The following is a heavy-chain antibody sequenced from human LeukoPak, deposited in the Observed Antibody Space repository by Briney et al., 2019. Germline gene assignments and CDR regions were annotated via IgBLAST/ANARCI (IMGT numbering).Heavy chain of an antibody. D-gene: IGHD1-26*01. Sequence: PGGSLRLSCAASGFTFSNAWMSWVRQAPGKGLEWVSAISDSGGSTYYADSVKGRFTISRDNSKNTLYLQMNSLRAEDTAVYYCAKPQWELLDWGQGTLVTVSS. CDR3: AKPQWELLD. CDR1: GFTFSNAW. V-gene: IGHV3-23*01. CDR2: ISDSGGST. J-gene: IGHJ4*02.